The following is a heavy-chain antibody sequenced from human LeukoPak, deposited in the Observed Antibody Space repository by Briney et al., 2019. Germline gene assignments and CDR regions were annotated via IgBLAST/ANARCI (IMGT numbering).Heavy chain of an antibody. J-gene: IGHJ4*02. Sequence: GSLRLSCAASGFTFSSYGMHWVRQAPGKGLEWVAVIWYDGSNKYYADSVKGRFTISRDNSKNTLYLQMNSLRAEDTAVYYCASDLVPTYYYDSSGYFGYGYWGQGTLVTVSS. D-gene: IGHD3-22*01. CDR2: IWYDGSNK. V-gene: IGHV3-33*01. CDR3: ASDLVPTYYYDSSGYFGYGY. CDR1: GFTFSSYG.